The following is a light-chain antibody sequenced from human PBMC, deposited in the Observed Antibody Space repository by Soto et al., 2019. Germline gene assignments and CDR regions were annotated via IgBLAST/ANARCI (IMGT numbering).Light chain of an antibody. CDR3: QRSYSTPWK. CDR2: GAS. Sequence: DIQMTQSPASLSASVGDRVTITCRSSQSIAGYLNWYQQEPGKAPKLLIYGASSLQSGVPSRFSGSGSGTDFTLTISSLQPEDFATYYCQRSYSTPWKFGQGTKVDIK. J-gene: IGKJ1*01. CDR1: QSIAGY. V-gene: IGKV1-39*01.